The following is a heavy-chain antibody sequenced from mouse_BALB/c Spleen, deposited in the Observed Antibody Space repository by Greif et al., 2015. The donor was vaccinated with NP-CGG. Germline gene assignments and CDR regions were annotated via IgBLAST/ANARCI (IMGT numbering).Heavy chain of an antibody. J-gene: IGHJ2*01. V-gene: IGHV1-15*01. CDR1: GYTFTDYE. CDR2: IDPETGGT. D-gene: IGHD1-1*01. Sequence: VKVVESGAELVRPGASVTLSCKASGYTFTDYEMHWVKQTPVHGLEWIGAIDPETGGTAYNQKFKGKATLTADKSSSTAYMELRSLTSEDSAVYYCTRLYYYGSRGYWGQGTTLTVSS. CDR3: TRLYYYGSRGY.